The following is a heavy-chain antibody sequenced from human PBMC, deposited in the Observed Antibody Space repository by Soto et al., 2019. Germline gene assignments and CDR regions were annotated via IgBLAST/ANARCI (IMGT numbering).Heavy chain of an antibody. D-gene: IGHD6-6*01. V-gene: IGHV1-69*13. CDR1: GGTFSSYA. J-gene: IGHJ6*04. CDR2: IIPIFGTA. Sequence: SVKVSCKASGGTFSSYAISWVRQAPGQGLEWMGGIIPIFGTANYAQKFQGRVTITADESTSTAYMELSSLRSEDTAVYYCARALDYSSSSWYYYYGMDVWGKGPRSPSPQ. CDR3: ARALDYSSSSWYYYYGMDV.